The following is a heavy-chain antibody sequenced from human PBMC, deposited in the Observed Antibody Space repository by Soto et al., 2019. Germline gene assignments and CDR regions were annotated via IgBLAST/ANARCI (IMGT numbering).Heavy chain of an antibody. J-gene: IGHJ3*01. Sequence: GGSLRLSCTASGFIFSSYTINCVRQAPGKGLEWVSSISGSGSYIYIADSMKGRITISRDNAQNSVHLQMNSLRVEDTAVYYCARAGLEPANAFDVWRQRTKVTVSS. D-gene: IGHD2-2*01. CDR3: ARAGLEPANAFDV. CDR2: ISGSGSYI. V-gene: IGHV3-21*06. CDR1: GFIFSSYT.